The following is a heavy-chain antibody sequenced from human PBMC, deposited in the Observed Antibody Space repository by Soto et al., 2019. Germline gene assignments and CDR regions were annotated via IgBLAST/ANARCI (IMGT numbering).Heavy chain of an antibody. V-gene: IGHV4-4*07. CDR2: IHSTKNT. D-gene: IGHD6-13*01. CDR3: ARALSSAAGLYFDY. Sequence: QVQLQESGPGLVKPSETLSLTCTVSGGAISSFYWSWIRQPAGKGMEWIGRIHSTKNTNYNPSLQSRITMSIDTSNNQFSLKLSSLTAADTAVYYCARALSSAAGLYFDYWGQGTRVTVSS. CDR1: GGAISSFY. J-gene: IGHJ4*02.